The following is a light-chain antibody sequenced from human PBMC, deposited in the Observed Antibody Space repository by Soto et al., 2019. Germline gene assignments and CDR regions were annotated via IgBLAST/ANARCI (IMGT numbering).Light chain of an antibody. CDR3: QQYESYRT. Sequence: DIPMTQSPSTLSAYVGDRVTITCRASQSIGRWLAWYQQKPGKAPKLLIYEASSLESGVSSRFRGSGSGTEFTLTITSLQPDDFATYYCQQYESYRTFGPGTKVEIK. CDR1: QSIGRW. V-gene: IGKV1-5*03. J-gene: IGKJ1*01. CDR2: EAS.